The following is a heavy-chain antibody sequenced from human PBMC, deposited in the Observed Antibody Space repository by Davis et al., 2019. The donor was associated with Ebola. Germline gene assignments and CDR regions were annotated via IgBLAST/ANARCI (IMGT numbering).Heavy chain of an antibody. Sequence: MPSETLSLTCAVYGGSFSGYYWSWIRQPQGKGLEWIGEINYSGSTNYNPSLKSRITISVDTSKNQFSLKLSSVTAADTAVYYCARVRSYTWFDPWGQGTLVTVSS. D-gene: IGHD1-26*01. V-gene: IGHV4-34*01. CDR3: ARVRSYTWFDP. CDR2: INYSGST. J-gene: IGHJ5*02. CDR1: GGSFSGYY.